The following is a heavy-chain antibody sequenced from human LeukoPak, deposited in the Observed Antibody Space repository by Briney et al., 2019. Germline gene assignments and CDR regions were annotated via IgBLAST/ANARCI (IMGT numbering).Heavy chain of an antibody. CDR2: IYYSGST. V-gene: IGHV4-59*08. CDR1: GGSISSYY. D-gene: IGHD2-2*01. J-gene: IGHJ3*02. CDR3: ARRGYCSSTSCQDAFDI. Sequence: PSETLSLTCTVSGGSISSYYWSWIRQPPGKGLEWIGYIYYSGSTNYNPSLKSRVTISVDTSKNQFSLKLSSVTAADTAVDYCARRGYCSSTSCQDAFDIWGQGTMVTVSS.